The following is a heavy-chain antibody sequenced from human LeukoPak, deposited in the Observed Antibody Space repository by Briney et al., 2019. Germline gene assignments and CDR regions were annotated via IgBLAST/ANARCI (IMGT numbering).Heavy chain of an antibody. CDR1: GYTFTSYD. CDR3: ASRSITMVRGVIITFNWFDP. V-gene: IGHV1-8*01. Sequence: ASVKVSCKASGYTFTSYDINWVRQATGQGLEWMGWMNPNSGNTGYAQKFQGRVTMTRNTSISTVYMELSSLRSEDTAVYYCASRSITMVRGVIITFNWFDPWGQGTLVTVSS. J-gene: IGHJ5*02. CDR2: MNPNSGNT. D-gene: IGHD3-10*01.